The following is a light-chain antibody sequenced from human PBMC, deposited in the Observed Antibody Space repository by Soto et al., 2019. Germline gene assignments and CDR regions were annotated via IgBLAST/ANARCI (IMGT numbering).Light chain of an antibody. V-gene: IGKV3-15*01. CDR3: EQYNNWFSIT. Sequence: RVLTQTPASLSMSPGERDTLSRRVSQSVRSKVAWYQQKPGQAPSLVIYDTYIRATGIPARFSGSGFGTEFTLTISSLQPEDFAVYYCEQYNNWFSITAAQGARLEIK. J-gene: IGKJ5*01. CDR2: DTY. CDR1: QSVRSK.